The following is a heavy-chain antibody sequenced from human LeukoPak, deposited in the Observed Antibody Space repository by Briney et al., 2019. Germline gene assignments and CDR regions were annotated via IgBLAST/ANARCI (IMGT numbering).Heavy chain of an antibody. J-gene: IGHJ3*02. Sequence: PGGSLRLSCAASGFTLSSYDMHWVRQVTGKGLEWVSGIGLAGDTYYLDSVKGRFTISRENAKNSLYLQMNSLRAGDTAVYYCARDSQYRVFDIWGQGTMVTVSS. D-gene: IGHD3-16*02. CDR2: IGLAGDT. V-gene: IGHV3-13*04. CDR1: GFTLSSYD. CDR3: ARDSQYRVFDI.